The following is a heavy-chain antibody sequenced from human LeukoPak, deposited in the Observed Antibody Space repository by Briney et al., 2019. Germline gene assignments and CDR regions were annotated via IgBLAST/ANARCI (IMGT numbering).Heavy chain of an antibody. CDR2: IKSGGSAT. J-gene: IGHJ4*02. Sequence: QPGGSLRLSCAGSEFSFSSYWMHWVRQPPEKGLEWVFSIKSGGSATAYADSVKGRFSMSTDSAKYTASLHMNSLRVEDTAMYYCAMDINGDLFHVWGQGTPVTVSS. CDR1: EFSFSSYW. V-gene: IGHV3-74*01. D-gene: IGHD2-2*03. CDR3: AMDINGDLFHV.